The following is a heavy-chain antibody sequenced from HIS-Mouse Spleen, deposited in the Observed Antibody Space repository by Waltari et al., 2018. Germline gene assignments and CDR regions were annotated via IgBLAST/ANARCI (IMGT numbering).Heavy chain of an antibody. V-gene: IGHV4-39*07. CDR3: ARAPTGFLEWFDAFDI. CDR2: IYYSGST. J-gene: IGHJ3*02. CDR1: GGSISSSSYS. Sequence: QLQLQESGPGLVQPSETLSLTCTVSGGSISSSSYSWGWIRQPPGKGLEWIGSIYYSGSTYYNPSLKSRVTISVDTSKNQFSLKLSSVTAADTAVYYCARAPTGFLEWFDAFDIWGQGTMVTVSS. D-gene: IGHD3-3*01.